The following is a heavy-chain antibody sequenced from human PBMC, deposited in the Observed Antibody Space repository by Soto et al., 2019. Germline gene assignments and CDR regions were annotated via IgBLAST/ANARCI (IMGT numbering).Heavy chain of an antibody. CDR2: INHSGST. J-gene: IGHJ4*02. D-gene: IGHD2-15*01. Sequence: ETLSLTCAVYGGSFSGYYWSWIRQPPGKGLEWIGEINHSGSTNYNPSLKSRVTISVDTSKNQFSLKLSSVTAADTAVYYCAHKNTVVTPFNYWGQGTLVTVSS. CDR3: AHKNTVVTPFNY. CDR1: GGSFSGYY. V-gene: IGHV4-34*01.